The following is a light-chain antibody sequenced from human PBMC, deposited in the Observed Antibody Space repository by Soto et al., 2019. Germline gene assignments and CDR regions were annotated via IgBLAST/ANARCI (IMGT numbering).Light chain of an antibody. J-gene: IGKJ4*01. CDR2: EAS. CDR1: QSVSSY. CDR3: QQRSNWPPLT. Sequence: EIVLTQSPATLSLSPGERATLSCRASQSVSSYVAWYQQKPGQAPRLLIYEASTRATGIPARLSGSGSGTDFTLTISSLEPEDFAVYYCQQRSNWPPLTFGGGTKVEIK. V-gene: IGKV3-11*01.